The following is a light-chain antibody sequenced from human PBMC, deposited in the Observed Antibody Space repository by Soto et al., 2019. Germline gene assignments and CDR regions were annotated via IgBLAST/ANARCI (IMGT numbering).Light chain of an antibody. V-gene: IGKV3-11*01. J-gene: IGKJ4*01. CDR1: QSISIN. Sequence: EIVLTQSPGTLSVSPGDRVTLSCRASQSISINLAWYQHKPGQAPRLLIHGASTRATGVPARISGSGSGTDFTLTISSLEPEDFAVYYCQQRSNWPLTFGGGTKVDIK. CDR2: GAS. CDR3: QQRSNWPLT.